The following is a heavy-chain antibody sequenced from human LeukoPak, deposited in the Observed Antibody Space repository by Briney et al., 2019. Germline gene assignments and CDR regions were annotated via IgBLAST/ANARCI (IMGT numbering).Heavy chain of an antibody. CDR2: INPNSGGT. CDR1: GYTFTGYY. V-gene: IGHV1-2*02. CDR3: ARGIFRHYYDSSGSPGDAFDI. Sequence: ASVKVSCKASGYTFTGYYMHWVRQAPGQGLEWMGWINPNSGGTNYAQKFQGRVTMTRDTSISTAYMELSRLRSDDTAVYYCARGIFRHYYDSSGSPGDAFDIWGQGTMVTVSS. D-gene: IGHD3-22*01. J-gene: IGHJ3*02.